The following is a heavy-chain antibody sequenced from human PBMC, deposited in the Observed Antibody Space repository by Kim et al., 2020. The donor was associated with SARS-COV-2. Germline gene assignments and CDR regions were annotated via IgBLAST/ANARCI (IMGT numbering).Heavy chain of an antibody. CDR3: ARLTSDSGKYFWFAP. D-gene: IGHD1-26*01. V-gene: IGHV4-4*02. CDR1: NGSISGNW. CDR2: IYHSGGT. J-gene: IGHJ5*02. Sequence: SETLSLTCAVSNGSISGNWWTWVRQPPGKGLEWIGEIYHSGGTTYNPSLRSRVTISVDKSKNHFSLNLSSVTAADTAVYYCARLTSDSGKYFWFAPWGQGTLVTVPA.